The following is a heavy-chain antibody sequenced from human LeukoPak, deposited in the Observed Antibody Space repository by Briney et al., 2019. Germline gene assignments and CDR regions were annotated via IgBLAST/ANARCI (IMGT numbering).Heavy chain of an antibody. D-gene: IGHD3-3*01. J-gene: IGHJ4*02. Sequence: SETLSLTCTVSGGSISSISYYWGWIRQPPGKGLEWIGSIYHSGSTYYNPSLKSRVTISVDTSKNQFSLKLSSVTAADTAVYYCASNPFSYDFWSGPASYYLDYWGQGTLVTVSS. CDR1: GGSISSISYY. CDR2: IYHSGST. CDR3: ASNPFSYDFWSGPASYYLDY. V-gene: IGHV4-39*07.